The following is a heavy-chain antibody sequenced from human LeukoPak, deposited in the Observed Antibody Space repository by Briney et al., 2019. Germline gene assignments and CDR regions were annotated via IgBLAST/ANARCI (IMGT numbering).Heavy chain of an antibody. CDR2: IWYDGSNK. CDR3: AVAYSTSGYYPVDY. Sequence: GRSLRLSCAASGFTFSNYGMHWVRQAPGKGLEWVAVIWYDGSNKYYADSVKGRCTISRDNSKNTLYLQMNRMRVEDTAVYYCAVAYSTSGYYPVDYWGQGALVTVSS. CDR1: GFTFSNYG. V-gene: IGHV3-33*01. D-gene: IGHD3-22*01. J-gene: IGHJ4*02.